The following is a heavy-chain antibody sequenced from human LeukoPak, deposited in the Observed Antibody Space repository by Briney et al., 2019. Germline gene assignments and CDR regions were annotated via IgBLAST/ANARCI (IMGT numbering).Heavy chain of an antibody. CDR1: GFTFSSYE. J-gene: IGHJ6*02. Sequence: PGESLRLSCAASGFTFSSYEMNWARQAPGKGLEWVSYISSSGSTIYYADSVKGRFTISRDNAKNSLYLQMNSLRAEDTAVYYCARDDYDSSGGYYGMDVWGQGTTVTVSS. CDR2: ISSSGSTI. CDR3: ARDDYDSSGGYYGMDV. V-gene: IGHV3-48*03. D-gene: IGHD3-22*01.